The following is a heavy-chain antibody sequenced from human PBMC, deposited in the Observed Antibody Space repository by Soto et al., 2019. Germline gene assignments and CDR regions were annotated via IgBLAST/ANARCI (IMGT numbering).Heavy chain of an antibody. J-gene: IGHJ4*02. V-gene: IGHV3-30-3*01. Sequence: SLRLSCAASGFTVSGYAMHCVRQAPGKGLQWVAVISDDGTNKHYADSVRGRFTISRDNSKNTLYLQMDSLRPEDTAFYYCARDGSSRGLWLGPDYWGQGTQVTVSS. D-gene: IGHD5-18*01. CDR3: ARDGSSRGLWLGPDY. CDR1: GFTVSGYA. CDR2: ISDDGTNK.